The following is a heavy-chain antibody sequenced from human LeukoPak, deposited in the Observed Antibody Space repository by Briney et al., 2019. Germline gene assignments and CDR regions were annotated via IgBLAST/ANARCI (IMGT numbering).Heavy chain of an antibody. CDR3: ARDKHYGGFPHCFDY. Sequence: GGSLRISCAASGFTFSSYEMNWVRQAPGKGLEWVSYISSSGSTIYYADSVKGRFTISRDNAKNSLYLQMNSLRAEDTAVYYCARDKHYGGFPHCFDYWGQGTLVTVSS. J-gene: IGHJ4*02. D-gene: IGHD4-23*01. CDR1: GFTFSSYE. CDR2: ISSSGSTI. V-gene: IGHV3-48*03.